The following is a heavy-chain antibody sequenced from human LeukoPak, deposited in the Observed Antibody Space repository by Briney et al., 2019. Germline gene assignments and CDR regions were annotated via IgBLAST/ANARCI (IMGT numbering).Heavy chain of an antibody. CDR2: ISGSGGST. J-gene: IGHJ4*02. CDR3: AKDIYYDSSGYSQLDY. Sequence: GGSLRLSCAASGFTFSSYAMSWVRRAPGKGLEWVSGISGSGGSTYYADPVKGRFTISRDNSKNTLYLQMSSLRAEDTAVYYCAKDIYYDSSGYSQLDYWGQGTLVTVSS. D-gene: IGHD3-22*01. CDR1: GFTFSSYA. V-gene: IGHV3-23*01.